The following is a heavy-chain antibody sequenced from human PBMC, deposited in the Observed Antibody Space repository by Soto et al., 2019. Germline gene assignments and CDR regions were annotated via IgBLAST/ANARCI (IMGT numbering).Heavy chain of an antibody. CDR2: IIPIFGTA. Sequence: SVKVSCKASGGTFSSYAISWVRQAPGQGLEWMGGIIPIFGTANYAQKFQGRVTITADESTSTAYMELSSLRSEDTAVYYCARDPIHSSGWSPEAHYYGMDVWGAGTTVTVSS. J-gene: IGHJ6*04. D-gene: IGHD6-19*01. CDR3: ARDPIHSSGWSPEAHYYGMDV. CDR1: GGTFSSYA. V-gene: IGHV1-69*13.